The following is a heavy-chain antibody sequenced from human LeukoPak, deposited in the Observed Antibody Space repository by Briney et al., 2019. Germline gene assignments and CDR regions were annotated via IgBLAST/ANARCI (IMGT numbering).Heavy chain of an antibody. CDR3: ARDALSSGSPDRAFWFDP. V-gene: IGHV3-74*01. Sequence: GGSLRLSCAASGFTFSSYWMHWVRQVPGKGLVWVSRINSDGSSTNYADSVKGRFTIYRDNAKNTLYLQMNSLRAEDTAVYYCARDALSSGSPDRAFWFDPWGQGTLVTVSS. CDR2: INSDGSST. D-gene: IGHD6-19*01. J-gene: IGHJ5*02. CDR1: GFTFSSYW.